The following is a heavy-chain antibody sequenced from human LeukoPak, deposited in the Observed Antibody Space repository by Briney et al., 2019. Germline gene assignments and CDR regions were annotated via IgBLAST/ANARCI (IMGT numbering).Heavy chain of an antibody. CDR3: ARRGPTNWFDP. J-gene: IGHJ5*02. CDR2: IYYSGST. Sequence: SETLSLTCTVSGGSISSYYWSWIRQPPGKGLEWIGYIYYSGSTDYNPSLKSRVTISVDTSKNQFSLKLSSVTAADTAVYYCARRGPTNWFDPWGQGTLVTVSS. CDR1: GGSISSYY. V-gene: IGHV4-59*08.